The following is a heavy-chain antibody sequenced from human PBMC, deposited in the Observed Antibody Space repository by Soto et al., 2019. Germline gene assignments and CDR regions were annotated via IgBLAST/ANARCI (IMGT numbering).Heavy chain of an antibody. V-gene: IGHV3-9*01. CDR3: AKDYDHGDHNYFDY. J-gene: IGHJ4*02. D-gene: IGHD4-17*01. Sequence: GGSLRLSCAASGFTFDDYAMHWVRQAPGKGLEWVSGISWNSGSIGYVDSVKGRFTISRDNAKNSLYLQMNSLRAEDTALYYCAKDYDHGDHNYFDYWGQGTLVTVSS. CDR2: ISWNSGSI. CDR1: GFTFDDYA.